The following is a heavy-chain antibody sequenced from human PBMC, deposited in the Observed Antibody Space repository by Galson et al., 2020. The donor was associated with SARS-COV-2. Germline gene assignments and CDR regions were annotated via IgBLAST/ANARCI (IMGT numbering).Heavy chain of an antibody. Sequence: SETLSLTCTVSGGSISSTSYYWNWIRQPPGKGLEWIGSIYYSGSTNLSPSLKSRVTLSIDTSKNQFSLKLNSVTAADTAVYYCARGSGSYYYFHKWGQDTLVTASS. CDR3: ARGSGSYYYFHK. D-gene: IGHD3-10*01. CDR1: GGSISSTSYY. CDR2: IYYSGST. J-gene: IGHJ1*01. V-gene: IGHV4-39*01.